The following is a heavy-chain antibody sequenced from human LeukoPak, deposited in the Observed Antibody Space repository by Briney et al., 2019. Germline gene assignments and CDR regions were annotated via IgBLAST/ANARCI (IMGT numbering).Heavy chain of an antibody. CDR3: ARDMVIGAPDYFDY. V-gene: IGHV3-30*04. Sequence: PGGSLRLSCTASGCIFSRHAMHWVRQAPGKGLEWVAVIGYDGTHKYYADSVKGRFTISRDDSKNTLYLQMDSLRTEDTAVYYCARDMVIGAPDYFDYWGQGTLVTVSS. J-gene: IGHJ4*02. CDR2: IGYDGTHK. CDR1: GCIFSRHA. D-gene: IGHD2/OR15-2a*01.